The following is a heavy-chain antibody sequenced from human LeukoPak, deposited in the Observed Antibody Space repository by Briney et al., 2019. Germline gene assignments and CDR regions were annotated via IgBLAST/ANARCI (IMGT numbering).Heavy chain of an antibody. Sequence: ASVKVSCMASGYTFTGYYMHSVRQAPGQGLAWVGWINPNSGGTNYAQKLQGRATMTSDTSISTSYKELSRLGSDATVVYCGARDGQGWFDPWGQGTLVTVSS. CDR1: GYTFTGYY. CDR2: INPNSGGT. CDR3: ARDGQGWFDP. J-gene: IGHJ5*02. V-gene: IGHV1-2*02.